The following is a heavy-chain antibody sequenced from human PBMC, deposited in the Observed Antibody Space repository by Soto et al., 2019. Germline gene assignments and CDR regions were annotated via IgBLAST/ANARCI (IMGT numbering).Heavy chain of an antibody. CDR3: ARDLIDTKDYYYYGMDV. Sequence: TLSLTCTVSGGSISSGGYYWSWIRQHPGKGLEWIGYIYYSGSTYYNPSLKSRVTISVDTSKNQFSLKLSSVTAADTAVYYCARDLIDTKDYYYYGMDVWGQGTTVTVSS. CDR2: IYYSGST. V-gene: IGHV4-31*03. CDR1: GGSISSGGYY. D-gene: IGHD2-21*01. J-gene: IGHJ6*02.